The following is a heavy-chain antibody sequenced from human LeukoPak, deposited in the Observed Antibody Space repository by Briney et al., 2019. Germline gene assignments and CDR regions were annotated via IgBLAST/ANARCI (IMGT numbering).Heavy chain of an antibody. V-gene: IGHV4-39*01. CDR1: GGSISSSSYY. J-gene: IGHJ4*02. CDR3: ARLAVAGTNPFDY. Sequence: SETLSLTCTVSGGSISSSSYYWGWIRQPPGKGLGWIGSIYYSGSTYYNPSLKSRVTISVDTSKNQFSLKLSSVTAADTAVYYCARLAVAGTNPFDYWGQGTLVTVSS. CDR2: IYYSGST. D-gene: IGHD6-19*01.